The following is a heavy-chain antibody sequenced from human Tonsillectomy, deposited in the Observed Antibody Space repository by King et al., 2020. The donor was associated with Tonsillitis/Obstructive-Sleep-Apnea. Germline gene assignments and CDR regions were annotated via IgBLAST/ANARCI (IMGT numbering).Heavy chain of an antibody. Sequence: QLVQSGAEVKKPGASVKVSCKASGYTFTSYYMHWVRKAPGQGLEWMGIINPSGGSTSYAQKFQGRVTMTRDTSTSTVYMELSSLRSEDTAVYYCARIENYYDSSGYSDYWGQGTLVTVSS. CDR1: GYTFTSYY. CDR3: ARIENYYDSSGYSDY. D-gene: IGHD3-22*01. V-gene: IGHV1-46*01. CDR2: INPSGGST. J-gene: IGHJ4*02.